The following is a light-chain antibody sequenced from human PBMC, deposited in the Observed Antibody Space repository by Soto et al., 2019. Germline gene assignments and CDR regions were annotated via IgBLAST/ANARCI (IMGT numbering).Light chain of an antibody. CDR2: GTS. Sequence: IMFTPSPPTMSLSPGPRVTLYCGASQSVSTNYVAWYQQKPGQAPRLLIYGTSGRATGIPDRFSGNGSRTDFTLTISRLEPEDFGVYYCQQYGDSVFTFGPGTKVDNK. CDR3: QQYGDSVFT. CDR1: QSVSTNY. J-gene: IGKJ3*01. V-gene: IGKV3-20*01.